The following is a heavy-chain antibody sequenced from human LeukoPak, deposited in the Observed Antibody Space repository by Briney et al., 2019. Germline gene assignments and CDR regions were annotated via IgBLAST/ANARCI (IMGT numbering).Heavy chain of an antibody. V-gene: IGHV3-30*18. CDR1: GFTFDNYG. Sequence: GRSLRLSCAASGFTFDNYGMHWVRQAPGKGLEWVAIISYDGSDKYYADSVKGRFTIPRDNSKNTLYLQMNSLRAEDTAVYYCAKVRVVFNWNYAYYFDSWGQGTLVTVSS. CDR3: AKVRVVFNWNYAYYFDS. CDR2: ISYDGSDK. D-gene: IGHD1-7*01. J-gene: IGHJ4*02.